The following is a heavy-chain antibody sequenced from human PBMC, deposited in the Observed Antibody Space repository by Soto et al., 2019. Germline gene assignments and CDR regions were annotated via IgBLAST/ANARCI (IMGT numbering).Heavy chain of an antibody. CDR2: INPSGGST. Sequence: GASVKVSCKASGYRFTSYYLHWVRQAPGQGLEWMGIINPSGGSTTCAQKFRGRVTMTRDTSTSTVYMELSSLTYEDTAVYYCSVPPTVDGYTFHYWGQGTLVTVSS. J-gene: IGHJ4*02. CDR3: SVPPTVDGYTFHY. CDR1: GYRFTSYY. D-gene: IGHD5-18*01. V-gene: IGHV1-46*03.